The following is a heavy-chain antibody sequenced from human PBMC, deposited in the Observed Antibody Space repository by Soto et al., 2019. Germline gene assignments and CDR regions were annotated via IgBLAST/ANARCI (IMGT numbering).Heavy chain of an antibody. CDR1: GYSFISYW. J-gene: IGHJ5*02. CDR3: ARRFGASSSWTTDNWFDP. V-gene: IGHV5-51*01. Sequence: PGESLKISCKGSGYSFISYWIGWVRQMPGKGLEWMGIIYPGDSDTRYSPSFQGQVTISADKSISTAYLQWSSLKASDTAMYYCARRFGASSSWTTDNWFDPWGQGTLVTVSS. D-gene: IGHD6-13*01. CDR2: IYPGDSDT.